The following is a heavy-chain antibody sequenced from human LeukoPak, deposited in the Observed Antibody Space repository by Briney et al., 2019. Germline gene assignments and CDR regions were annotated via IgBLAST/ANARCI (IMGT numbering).Heavy chain of an antibody. D-gene: IGHD6-25*01. CDR2: IFYTGSS. J-gene: IGHJ4*02. CDR1: GASISSYY. CDR3: ARDKERQGFDY. V-gene: IGHV4-59*01. Sequence: SETLSLTCTVSGASISSYYWSWIRQPPGKGLEWIGHIFYTGSSNYNPSLKSRVTISLDRSKNQFSLRLTSVTAADTAVYYCARDKERQGFDYWGQGTLVTVSS.